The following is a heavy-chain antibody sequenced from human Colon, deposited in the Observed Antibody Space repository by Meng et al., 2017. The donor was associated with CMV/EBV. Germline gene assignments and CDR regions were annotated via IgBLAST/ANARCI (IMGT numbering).Heavy chain of an antibody. V-gene: IGHV3-23*01. CDR1: GFTFSSYA. J-gene: IGHJ4*02. CDR3: AKDRLAAADRGYFDS. D-gene: IGHD6-13*01. CDR2: ISVSGATT. Sequence: GESLKISCAASGFTFSSYAMAWVRLAPGKGLEWVSAISVSGATTYYSGSVQGRFIISRDNSKNTVYLLMHSLRAEDTALYYCAKDRLAAADRGYFDSWGQGMLVTVSS.